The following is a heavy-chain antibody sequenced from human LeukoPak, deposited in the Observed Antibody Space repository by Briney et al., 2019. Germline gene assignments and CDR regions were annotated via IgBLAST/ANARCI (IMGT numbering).Heavy chain of an antibody. V-gene: IGHV3-30*02. J-gene: IGHJ4*02. CDR3: AKGDSN. Sequence: GGSLRLSSAASGFNFSAYDIHWVRQAPGKGLEWVSFILYDRSIKYYADSVKGRFTVSRDNSKNTTYLQMNSLRGDDTAVYYSAKGDSNWGQGTLVTVSS. CDR1: GFNFSAYD. CDR2: ILYDRSIK.